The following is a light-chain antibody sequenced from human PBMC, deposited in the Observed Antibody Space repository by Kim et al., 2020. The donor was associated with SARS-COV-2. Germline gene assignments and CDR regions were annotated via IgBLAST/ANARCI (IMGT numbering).Light chain of an antibody. J-gene: IGLJ1*01. CDR1: SSNIGAGYD. CDR3: QSYDNSLGGYV. Sequence: QSVLTQPPSVFGAPGQRVTISCTGSSSNIGAGYDVHWYQQFPGTAPRLLIYGSTNRPSGVPDRFSGSKSDTSASLAITGLQAEDEADYFCQSYDNSLGGYVFATGTKVTV. V-gene: IGLV1-40*01. CDR2: GST.